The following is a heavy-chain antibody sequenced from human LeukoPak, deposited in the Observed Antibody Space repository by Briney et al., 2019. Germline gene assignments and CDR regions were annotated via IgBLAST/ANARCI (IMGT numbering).Heavy chain of an antibody. V-gene: IGHV3-66*01. CDR2: IYSGGST. D-gene: IGHD6-13*01. Sequence: GGSLRLSCAASGFTFSSHAMSWVRQAPGKGLEWVSVIYSGGSTYYADSVKGRFTTSRDNSKNTLYLQMNSLGAEDTAVYYCARGSIAAAPYYFDYWGQGALVTVSS. CDR1: GFTFSSHA. CDR3: ARGSIAAAPYYFDY. J-gene: IGHJ4*02.